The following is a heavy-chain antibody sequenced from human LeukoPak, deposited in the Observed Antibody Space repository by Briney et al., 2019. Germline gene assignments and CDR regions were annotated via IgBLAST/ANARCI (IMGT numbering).Heavy chain of an antibody. V-gene: IGHV3-23*01. CDR2: ISGSGGST. J-gene: IGHJ4*02. CDR3: AREGWHNSGWFYFDF. Sequence: QPGGSLRLSCAASGFTFSSYAMSWVRQAPGKGLEWVSAISGSGGSTYYADSVKGRFTFSRDNSKNTLYLQMNSLRAEDTAVYYCAREGWHNSGWFYFDFWGQGTLVTVSS. D-gene: IGHD6-19*01. CDR1: GFTFSSYA.